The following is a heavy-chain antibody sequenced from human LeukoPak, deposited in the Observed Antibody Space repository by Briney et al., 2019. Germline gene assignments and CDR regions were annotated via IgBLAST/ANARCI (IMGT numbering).Heavy chain of an antibody. D-gene: IGHD6-13*01. CDR1: GGSISSSSYY. CDR2: IYYSGST. V-gene: IGHV4-39*07. Sequence: PSETLSLTCTVSGGSISSSSYYWGWIRQPPGKGLEWIGSIYYSGSTYYNPSLKSRVTISVDTSKNQFSLKLSSVTAADTAVYYCARGEPYSSSWYYRFDYWGQGTLVTVSS. CDR3: ARGEPYSSSWYYRFDY. J-gene: IGHJ4*02.